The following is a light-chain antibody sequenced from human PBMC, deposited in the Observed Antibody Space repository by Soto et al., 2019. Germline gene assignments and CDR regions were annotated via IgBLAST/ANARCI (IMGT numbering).Light chain of an antibody. J-gene: IGLJ1*01. V-gene: IGLV2-23*02. CDR3: CSDAGGGIYV. Sequence: QSALTQPASVSGSPGQSITISCTGTSRDVGRYNFVSWYQQYPGKVPRVTIYEVTKRPSGVSNRFSGSKSGNTAFLTISGLQAEDEADYYCCSDAGGGIYVFGTGTKLTVL. CDR1: SRDVGRYNF. CDR2: EVT.